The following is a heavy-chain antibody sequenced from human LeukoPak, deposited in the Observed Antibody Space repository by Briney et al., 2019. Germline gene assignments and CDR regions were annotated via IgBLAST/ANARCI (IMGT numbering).Heavy chain of an antibody. CDR3: ARGLYSSSP. D-gene: IGHD6-6*01. Sequence: GGSLRLSXAASGFTFSSYAMSWVRQTPGKGLEWVSAIGGSGFTYYADSVKGRFTISRDNSKNTLYLQMNSLRAEDTAVYYCARGLYSSSPWGQGTLVTVSS. CDR1: GFTFSSYA. J-gene: IGHJ4*02. CDR2: IGGSGFT. V-gene: IGHV3-23*01.